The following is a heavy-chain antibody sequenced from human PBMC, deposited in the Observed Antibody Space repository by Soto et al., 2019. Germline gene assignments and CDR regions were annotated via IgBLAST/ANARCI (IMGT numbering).Heavy chain of an antibody. Sequence: ESLKISCRCSGYTFSNFWIAWVRHLPGKGLEWMGIIYPGDHETRYSPSFHGKVTISADKSINTAYLQWSSLEASDSAFYYCARSPRSSPYFDYWGQGALVTVSS. V-gene: IGHV5-51*01. CDR1: GYTFSNFW. J-gene: IGHJ4*02. D-gene: IGHD6-13*01. CDR2: IYPGDHET. CDR3: ARSPRSSPYFDY.